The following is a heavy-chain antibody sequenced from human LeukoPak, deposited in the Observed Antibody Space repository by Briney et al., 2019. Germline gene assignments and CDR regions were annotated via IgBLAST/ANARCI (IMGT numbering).Heavy chain of an antibody. Sequence: GESLKISCKGSGYSFTYWIGWVRQMPGKGLEWMGIIHSADSNTKYSPSFQGQVTISADKSISAAYLQWSGLKASDTAMYYCAGARHGDYRWDYWGQGTLVTVPS. CDR1: GYSFTYW. CDR3: AGARHGDYRWDY. D-gene: IGHD4-17*01. J-gene: IGHJ4*02. V-gene: IGHV5-51*01. CDR2: IHSADSNT.